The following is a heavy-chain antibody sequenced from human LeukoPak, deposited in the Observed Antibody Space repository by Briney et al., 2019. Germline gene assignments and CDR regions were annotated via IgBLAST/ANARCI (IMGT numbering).Heavy chain of an antibody. D-gene: IGHD3-22*01. CDR1: GFTFSSYS. V-gene: IGHV3-21*01. Sequence: GGSLRLSCAASGFTFSSYSMNWVRQAPGKGLEWVSSISSSSYIYYADSVKGRFTISRDNAKNSLYLQMNSLRAEDTAVYYCASQKYDSSGYYYWGQGTLVTVSS. CDR3: ASQKYDSSGYYY. J-gene: IGHJ4*02. CDR2: ISSSSYI.